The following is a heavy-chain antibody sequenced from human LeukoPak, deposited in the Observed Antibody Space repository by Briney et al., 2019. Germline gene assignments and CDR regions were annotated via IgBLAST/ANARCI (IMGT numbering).Heavy chain of an antibody. CDR2: IYYSGST. D-gene: IGHD2-2*01. Sequence: PSETLSLTCTVSGGSISSSDYYWGWIRQPPGKGLEWIGSIYYSGSTYYNPSLKSRVTISADTSKNQFSLKLRSETAADTAVYYCARFCSSISCYGAFDIWGQGTMVTVSS. CDR3: ARFCSSISCYGAFDI. CDR1: GGSISSSDYY. V-gene: IGHV4-39*01. J-gene: IGHJ3*02.